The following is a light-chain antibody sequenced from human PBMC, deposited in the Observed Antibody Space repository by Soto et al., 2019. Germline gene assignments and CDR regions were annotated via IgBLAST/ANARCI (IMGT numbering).Light chain of an antibody. CDR1: SSDVGGYNY. CDR3: SSYTSSSTLMV. J-gene: IGLJ2*01. CDR2: EVN. V-gene: IGLV2-14*01. Sequence: QSALTQPASVSGSPGQSITISCTGTSSDVGGYNYVSWYQQHPGKAPKLMIYEVNNRPSGVSNRFSGSKSGNTASLTISGLQAEDEADYDCSSYTSSSTLMVFGGGTKVTVL.